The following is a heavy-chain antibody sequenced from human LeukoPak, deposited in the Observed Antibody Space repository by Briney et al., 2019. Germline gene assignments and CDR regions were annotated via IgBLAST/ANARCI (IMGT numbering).Heavy chain of an antibody. D-gene: IGHD5-18*01. V-gene: IGHV3-33*01. CDR2: IWYDGSNK. CDR3: AREGYSYGYMAFDI. Sequence: GRSLRLSCAASGFTFSSYGMHWVRQAPGKGLEWVAVIWYDGSNKYYADSVKGRFTISRDNSKNTLYLQMNSLRAEDTAVYYCAREGYSYGYMAFDIWGQGIMVTVSS. J-gene: IGHJ3*02. CDR1: GFTFSSYG.